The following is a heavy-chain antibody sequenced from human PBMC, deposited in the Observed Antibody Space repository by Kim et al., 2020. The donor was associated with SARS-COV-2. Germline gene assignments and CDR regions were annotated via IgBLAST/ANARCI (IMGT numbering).Heavy chain of an antibody. D-gene: IGHD3-22*01. CDR2: IWYDGSIT. CDR3: AKSTDYDDSGDYYYFDY. V-gene: IGHV3-33*06. J-gene: IGHJ4*02. CDR1: GFTFSNFG. Sequence: GGSLRFSCAASGFTFSNFGMHWVRQTPGKGLEWVAVIWYDGSITYYPDSIKGRFTISRDNSRNTLYLQMDSLRVEDTAVYYCAKSTDYDDSGDYYYFDYWGQGSLVTVSS.